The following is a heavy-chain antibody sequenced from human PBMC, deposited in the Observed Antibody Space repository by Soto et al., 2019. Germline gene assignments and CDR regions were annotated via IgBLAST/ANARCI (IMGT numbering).Heavy chain of an antibody. CDR1: GYTFTGYY. D-gene: IGHD3-10*01. CDR3: ARDRKWFGELLPSRSSGMGV. J-gene: IGHJ6*02. V-gene: IGHV1-2*04. Sequence: GASVKVSCKASGYTFTGYYMHWVRQAPGQGLEWMGWINPNSGGTNYAQKFQGWVTMTRDTSISTAYMELSRLRSDDTAVYYCARDRKWFGELLPSRSSGMGVWGQGTTVTVSS. CDR2: INPNSGGT.